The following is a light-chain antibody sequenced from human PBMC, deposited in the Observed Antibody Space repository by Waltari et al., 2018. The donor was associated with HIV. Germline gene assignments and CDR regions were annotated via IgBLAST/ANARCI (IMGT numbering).Light chain of an antibody. CDR3: HEYNKWPFT. CDR1: QSVSIN. J-gene: IGKJ3*01. V-gene: IGKV3-15*01. CDR2: GSS. Sequence: EAVMTQSPATLSVSPGERATLSCKASQSVSINLAWYQQKPGQAPRFHIYGSSTRATGVPARFSGSGSGTEFTLTISSLQSEDFAIYYCHEYNKWPFTFGPGTKVEIK.